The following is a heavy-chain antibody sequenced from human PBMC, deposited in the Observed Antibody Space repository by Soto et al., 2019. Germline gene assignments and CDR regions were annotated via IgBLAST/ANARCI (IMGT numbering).Heavy chain of an antibody. V-gene: IGHV1-46*01. J-gene: IGHJ6*04. CDR3: ARGISTNRYYYYYGMHV. D-gene: IGHD2-8*01. Sequence: ASVKVSCKASGYTLTSYYLHWVRQAPGQGPEWMGIINPSGGITNDAQKFQDRVTMTSDTSTSTVYMELSSLRSEDTAVYYCARGISTNRYYYYYGMHVWGAGTTVTVSS. CDR2: INPSGGIT. CDR1: GYTLTSYY.